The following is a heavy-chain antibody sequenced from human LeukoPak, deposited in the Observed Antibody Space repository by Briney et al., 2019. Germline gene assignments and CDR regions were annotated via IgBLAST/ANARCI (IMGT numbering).Heavy chain of an antibody. CDR1: VFTYCGYW. J-gene: IGHJ5*02. CDR3: VRPSSSTIT. Sequence: HPGGSLRLSCAASVFTYCGYWMQWARQSPGKGPVWVSRINSDGSSTSYADSVKGRFTISRDNAKNTLFLQMNSLRAEDTAVYYCVRPSSSTITWGQGTLVTVSS. D-gene: IGHD2-2*01. CDR2: INSDGSST. V-gene: IGHV3-74*01.